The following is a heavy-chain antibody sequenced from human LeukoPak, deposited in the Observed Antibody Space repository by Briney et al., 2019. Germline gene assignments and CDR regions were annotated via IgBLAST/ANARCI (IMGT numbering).Heavy chain of an antibody. D-gene: IGHD1-26*01. CDR2: ISSSSAYI. CDR3: AREGESASYPIDY. J-gene: IGHJ4*02. V-gene: IGHV3-21*01. CDR1: GFTFNIYW. Sequence: GGSLRLSCATSGFTFNIYWMQWVRQAPGKGLEWVSYISSSSAYIYYADAVKGRFTISRDNAKNSLYLQMNSLRAEDTAVYYCAREGESASYPIDYWGQGTLVTVSS.